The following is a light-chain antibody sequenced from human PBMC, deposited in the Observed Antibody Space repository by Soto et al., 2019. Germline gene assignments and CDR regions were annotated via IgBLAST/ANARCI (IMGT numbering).Light chain of an antibody. CDR1: SSDVGGYNY. CDR3: SSYTNSSTHV. V-gene: IGLV2-14*01. Sequence: QSALTQPASVSASPGQSITISCTGTSSDVGGYNYVSWYQQHPGKAPKLMIYDVRNRPSGVSDRFSGSKSGNTASLTISGLQAEDEAYYYSSSYTNSSTHVFGTGTKVTVL. J-gene: IGLJ1*01. CDR2: DVR.